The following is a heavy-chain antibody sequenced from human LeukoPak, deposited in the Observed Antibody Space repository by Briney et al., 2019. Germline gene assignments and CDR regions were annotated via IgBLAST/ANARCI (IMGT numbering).Heavy chain of an antibody. CDR2: ISGSGGST. Sequence: GGSLRLSCAASGFTFSSYGMSWVRQAPGKGLEWVSAISGSGGSTYYADSVKGRFTISRDNSKNTLYLQMNSLRAEDTAVYYCAKDGFPYRGGDCYSRYFDYWGQGTLVTVSS. J-gene: IGHJ4*02. V-gene: IGHV3-23*01. CDR1: GFTFSSYG. CDR3: AKDGFPYRGGDCYSRYFDY. D-gene: IGHD2-21*02.